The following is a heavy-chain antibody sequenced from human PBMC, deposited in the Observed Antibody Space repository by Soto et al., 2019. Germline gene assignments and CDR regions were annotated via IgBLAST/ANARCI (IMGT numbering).Heavy chain of an antibody. J-gene: IGHJ4*02. D-gene: IGHD3-10*01. CDR1: GFTFNNYA. V-gene: IGHV3-23*01. Sequence: EVQLLESGGGLVQPEGSLRLSCAASGFTFNNYAMNWVRQAPGKGLEWVSAISGGGDTTSYADSVKGRFTVSRDGSKNTLYLQMSSLRAEDTALYYCAKGRGGSGSLTPRVDFWGQGTLVTVSS. CDR3: AKGRGGSGSLTPRVDF. CDR2: ISGGGDTT.